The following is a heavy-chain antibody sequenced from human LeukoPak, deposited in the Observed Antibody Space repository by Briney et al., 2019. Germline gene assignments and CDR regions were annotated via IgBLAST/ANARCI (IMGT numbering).Heavy chain of an antibody. CDR1: GFTFSSYG. V-gene: IGHV3-33*01. CDR2: IWYDGSNK. CDR3: ARDPGGSYSSSWNGGWFDP. D-gene: IGHD6-13*01. Sequence: PGRSLRLSCAASGFTFSSYGMHWVRQAPGKGLEWVAVIWYDGSNKYYADSVKGRFTISRDNSKNTLYLRMNSLRAEDTAVYYCARDPGGSYSSSWNGGWFDPWGQGTLVTVSS. J-gene: IGHJ5*02.